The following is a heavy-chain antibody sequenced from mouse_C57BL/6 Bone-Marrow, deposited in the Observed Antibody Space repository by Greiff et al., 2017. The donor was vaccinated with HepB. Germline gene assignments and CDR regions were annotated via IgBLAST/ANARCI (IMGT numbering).Heavy chain of an antibody. J-gene: IGHJ4*01. D-gene: IGHD1-1*01. V-gene: IGHV1-19*01. Sequence: VQLQQSGPVLVKPGASVKMSCKASGYTFTDYYMNWVKQSHGKSLEWIGVINPYNGGTSYNQKFKGKATLTVDKSSSTAYMELNSLTSEDSAVYYCARGGITTVVRDAMDYWGQGTSVTVSS. CDR3: ARGGITTVVRDAMDY. CDR1: GYTFTDYY. CDR2: INPYNGGT.